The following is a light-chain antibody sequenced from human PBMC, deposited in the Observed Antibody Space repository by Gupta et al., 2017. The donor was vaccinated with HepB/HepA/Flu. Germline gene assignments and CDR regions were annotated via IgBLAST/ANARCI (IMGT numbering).Light chain of an antibody. CDR3: QQQGSSPYT. V-gene: IGKV3-20*01. CDR1: QSVYNNY. CDR2: GAS. J-gene: IGKJ2*01. Sequence: EIVLTQSPGSLSLSPGEGATLSCRATQSVYNNYLTWYQQKPGQAPRLLIYGASTRATGIPDRFSGTGSGTDFTLTISRLEPEDFAVYYCQQQGSSPYTFGQGTKLEIK.